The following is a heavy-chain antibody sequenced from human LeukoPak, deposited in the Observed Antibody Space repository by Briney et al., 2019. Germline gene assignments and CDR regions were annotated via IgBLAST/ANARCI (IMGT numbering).Heavy chain of an antibody. J-gene: IGHJ4*02. CDR3: ARDADSSSWYRGYFDY. CDR2: ISYDGSNK. V-gene: IGHV3-30*04. Sequence: PGGSLRLSFAASGFTFSSYAMHWVRQAPGKGLEWVAVISYDGSNKYYADSVKGRFTISRDNSKNTLYLQMNSLRSEDTAVYYCARDADSSSWYRGYFDYWGQGTLVTVSS. CDR1: GFTFSSYA. D-gene: IGHD6-13*01.